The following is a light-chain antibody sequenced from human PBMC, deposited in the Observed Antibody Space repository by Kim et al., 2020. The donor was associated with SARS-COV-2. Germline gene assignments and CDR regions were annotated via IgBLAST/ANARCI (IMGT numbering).Light chain of an antibody. CDR3: QQYNNWPRT. J-gene: IGKJ1*01. Sequence: EILMTQSPATLSVSPGERATLSCRASQSVSSNLAWYQQKPGQAPRLLIYGASTRATGIPARFSGSGSGTEFTLTISSLQSEDFALYFCQQYNNWPRTVGQGTKVDIK. CDR2: GAS. CDR1: QSVSSN. V-gene: IGKV3-15*01.